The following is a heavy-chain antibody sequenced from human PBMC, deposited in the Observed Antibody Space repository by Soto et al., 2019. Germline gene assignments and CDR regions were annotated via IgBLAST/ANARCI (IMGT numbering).Heavy chain of an antibody. CDR3: ARGSYGSGSYGYNWFDP. CDR2: INAGNGNT. V-gene: IGHV1-3*01. D-gene: IGHD3-10*01. CDR1: GYTFTSYA. J-gene: IGHJ5*02. Sequence: ASVKVSCKASGYTFTSYAMHWVRQAPGQRLEWMGWINAGNGNTKYSQKFQGRVTITRDTSASTAYMELSSLRSEDTAVYYCARGSYGSGSYGYNWFDPWGQGTLVTVSS.